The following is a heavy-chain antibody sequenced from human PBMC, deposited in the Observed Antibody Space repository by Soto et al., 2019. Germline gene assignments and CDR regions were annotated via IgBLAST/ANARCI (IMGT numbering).Heavy chain of an antibody. CDR2: ISYDGSNK. CDR1: GFTFSSYA. V-gene: IGHV3-30-3*01. CDR3: ASGVGPPTNNWFDP. D-gene: IGHD1-26*01. J-gene: IGHJ5*02. Sequence: GGSLRLSCAASGFTFSSYAMHWVRQAPGKGLEWVAVISYDGSNKYYADSVKGRFTISRDNSKNTLYLQMNSLRAEDTAVYYCASGVGPPTNNWFDPWGQGTLVTVSS.